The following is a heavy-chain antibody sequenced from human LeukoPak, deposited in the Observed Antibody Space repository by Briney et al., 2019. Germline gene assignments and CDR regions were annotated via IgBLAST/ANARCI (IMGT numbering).Heavy chain of an antibody. Sequence: PGGSLRLSCAASGFTFGTYSMNWVRQAPGKGLEWVSSISSSSTYIYYADSVKGRFTISRDNAKNSLYLQMNSLRAEDTAVYYCARDPPYDTSGPYWYFDLWGRGTLVTVSS. V-gene: IGHV3-21*01. J-gene: IGHJ2*01. D-gene: IGHD3-22*01. CDR3: ARDPPYDTSGPYWYFDL. CDR2: ISSSSTYI. CDR1: GFTFGTYS.